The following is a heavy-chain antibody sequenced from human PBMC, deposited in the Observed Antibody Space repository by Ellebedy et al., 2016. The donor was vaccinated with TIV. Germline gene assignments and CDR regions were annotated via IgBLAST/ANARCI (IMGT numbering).Heavy chain of an antibody. CDR2: ISGYNGNI. CDR3: AIVDRGLAPTQY. V-gene: IGHV1-18*04. D-gene: IGHD5-24*01. J-gene: IGHJ4*02. Sequence: AASVKVSCKASGYTFTSYGFSWVRQAPGQGLEWMGWISGYNGNINYAQKFQGRVTMTTDTPTSTAYMELRSLRSDDTAVYYCAIVDRGLAPTQYWGQGTLVTVSS. CDR1: GYTFTSYG.